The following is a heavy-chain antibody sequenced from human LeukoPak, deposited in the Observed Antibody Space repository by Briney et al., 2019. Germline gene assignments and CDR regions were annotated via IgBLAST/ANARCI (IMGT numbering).Heavy chain of an antibody. D-gene: IGHD2-15*01. CDR1: GFTFSSYG. V-gene: IGHV3-33*01. CDR3: AREDLKGYCSCGSCYPGYGMDV. CDR2: IWYNGSNT. Sequence: RGSLRLSCAASGFTFSSYGMRWVRQAPGKGLEWVAVIWYNGSNTYYADSVKGRFTISRDNSKNTLYLQMNSLRAEDTAVYYCAREDLKGYCSCGSCYPGYGMDVWGQGTTVTVSS. J-gene: IGHJ6*02.